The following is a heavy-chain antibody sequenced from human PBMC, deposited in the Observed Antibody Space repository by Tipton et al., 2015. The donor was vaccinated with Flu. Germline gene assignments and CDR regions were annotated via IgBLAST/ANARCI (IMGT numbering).Heavy chain of an antibody. CDR1: GGPIGNYY. D-gene: IGHD3-16*01. CDR3: ARARGGAGEDY. J-gene: IGHJ4*02. V-gene: IGHV4-4*07. Sequence: GLVKPSETLSLTCTVSGGPIGNYYWSWIRQPAGKGLEWIGRIFTTGSATYNPSLKSRVTMSVDTSKNQISLKLSSVTAADTAVNYCARARGGAGEDYWGQGALVTVSP. CDR2: IFTTGSA.